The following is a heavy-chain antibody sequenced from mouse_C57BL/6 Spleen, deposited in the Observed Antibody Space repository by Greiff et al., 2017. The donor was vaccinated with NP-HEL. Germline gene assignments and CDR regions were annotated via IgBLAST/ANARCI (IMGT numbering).Heavy chain of an antibody. CDR3: ARGETAQATSLDY. Sequence: QVQLQQPGAELVMPGASVKLSCKASGYTFTSYWMHWVKQRPGQGLEWIGEIDPSDSYTNYNQKFKGKSTLTVDKSSSTAYMQLSSRTSEDSAVYYCARGETAQATSLDYWGQGTTLTVSS. D-gene: IGHD3-2*02. CDR1: GYTFTSYW. J-gene: IGHJ2*01. V-gene: IGHV1-69*01. CDR2: IDPSDSYT.